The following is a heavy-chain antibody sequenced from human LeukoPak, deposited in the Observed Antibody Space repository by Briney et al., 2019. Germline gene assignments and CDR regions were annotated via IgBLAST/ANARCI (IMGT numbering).Heavy chain of an antibody. V-gene: IGHV4-61*02. CDR2: IHTSRRV. D-gene: IGHD4-17*01. J-gene: IGHJ4*02. Sequence: PSETLSLTCTVSGDSITRGTYYWNWVRQPAGKGLEWIGRIHTSRRVNYNPSLKSRVTISIATSRNLVSLRLTSVTAADAAGYYCARDRGNGDYGDYFDSWGQGTLVSVSS. CDR3: ARDRGNGDYGDYFDS. CDR1: GDSITRGTYY.